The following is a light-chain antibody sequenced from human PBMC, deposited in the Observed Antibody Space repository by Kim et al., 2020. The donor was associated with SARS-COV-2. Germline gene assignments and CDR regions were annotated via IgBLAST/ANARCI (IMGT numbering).Light chain of an antibody. V-gene: IGLV2-14*03. CDR1: SSDVGGYNY. CDR2: DVS. CDR3: SSYTSSSTLV. Sequence: GQSITISCTGTSSDVGGYNYVSWYQQHPGKAPKLMIYDVSNRPSGVSNRFSGSKSGITASLTISGLQAEDEADYYCSSYTSSSTLVFGGGTQLTVL. J-gene: IGLJ2*01.